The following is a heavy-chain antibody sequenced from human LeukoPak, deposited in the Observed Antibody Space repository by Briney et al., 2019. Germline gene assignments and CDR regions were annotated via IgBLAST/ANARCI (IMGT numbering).Heavy chain of an antibody. V-gene: IGHV1-18*01. CDR1: GYTFTSYG. D-gene: IGHD3-10*01. CDR3: ARGVNPAPYYGSGSYYAKFDY. Sequence: ASVKVSCKASGYTFTSYGISWVRQAPGQGLEWMGWISAYNGNTNHAQKLQGRVTMTTDTSTSTAYMGLRSLRSDDTAVYYCARGVNPAPYYGSGSYYAKFDYWGQGTLVAVSS. CDR2: ISAYNGNT. J-gene: IGHJ4*02.